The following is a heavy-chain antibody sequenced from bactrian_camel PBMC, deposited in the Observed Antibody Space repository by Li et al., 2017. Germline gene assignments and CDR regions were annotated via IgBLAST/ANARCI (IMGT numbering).Heavy chain of an antibody. D-gene: IGHD2*01. J-gene: IGHJ4*01. CDR1: RSTYKEHRTDC. Sequence: HVQLVESGGGSVQAGGSLRLSCAASRSTYKEHRTDCMAWFRQAPGKELEWVARINTLGTTTRYADPVKGRFTISRDNAKNTLYLQMNSLKTEDTATYYCQKGWLDTITIRSQGTQVTVSS. CDR2: INTLGTTT. V-gene: IGHV3S1*01.